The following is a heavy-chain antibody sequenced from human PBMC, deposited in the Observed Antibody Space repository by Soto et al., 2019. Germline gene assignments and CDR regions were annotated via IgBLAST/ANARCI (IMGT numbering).Heavy chain of an antibody. D-gene: IGHD1-7*01. CDR1: GGTFSSYA. CDR2: IITIFGTA. V-gene: IGHV1-69*12. J-gene: IGHJ4*02. CDR3: AREVLVESGTRELGFDF. Sequence: QVQLVQSGAEVKKPGSSVKVSCKASGGTFSSYAISWVRQAPGQGLEWMGGIITIFGTAHYAQKFQGRVTITADESTSTAYMELSSLRSENTAVYYCAREVLVESGTRELGFDFLGQGTLVTVSS.